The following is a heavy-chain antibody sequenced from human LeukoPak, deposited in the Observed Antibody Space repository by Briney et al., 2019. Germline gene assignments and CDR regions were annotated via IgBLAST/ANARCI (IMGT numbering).Heavy chain of an antibody. CDR1: GGSISSYY. D-gene: IGHD3-22*01. Sequence: SETLSLTCTVSGGSISSYYWSWIRQPPAKGLEWIGYIYYSGSTNYNPSLKSRVTISVDTSKNQFSLKLSSVTAADTAVYYCAREGGYYYDSSGYYDYWGQGTLVTVSS. V-gene: IGHV4-59*01. J-gene: IGHJ4*02. CDR3: AREGGYYYDSSGYYDY. CDR2: IYYSGST.